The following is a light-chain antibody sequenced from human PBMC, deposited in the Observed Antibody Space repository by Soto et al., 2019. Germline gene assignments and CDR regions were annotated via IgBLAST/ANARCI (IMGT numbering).Light chain of an antibody. V-gene: IGKV3-15*01. CDR1: QSVSSN. CDR2: GAS. Sequence: EIVLTQSPGTLSLSPGERATLSCRARQSVSSNLAWYQQKPGQAPRLLIYGASTRATGIPARFSGSGSGTEFTLTISGLQSEDSAIYFCQQYKSWPITFGQGTRLEIK. CDR3: QQYKSWPIT. J-gene: IGKJ5*01.